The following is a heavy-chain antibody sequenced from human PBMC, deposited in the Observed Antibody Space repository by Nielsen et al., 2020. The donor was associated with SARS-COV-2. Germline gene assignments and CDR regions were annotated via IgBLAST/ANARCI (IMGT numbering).Heavy chain of an antibody. CDR3: ARDPGVGVGEDGFDI. Sequence: GESLKISCVASGFTFRNAWMTWVRQAPGMGLEWVSYISNGGSTISYADSVKGRFTISRDNAQNSLYLQMNSLRVEDTGVYYCARDPGVGVGEDGFDIWGQGTMVTVSS. CDR2: ISNGGSTI. D-gene: IGHD2-2*01. J-gene: IGHJ3*02. CDR1: GFTFRNAW. V-gene: IGHV3-48*04.